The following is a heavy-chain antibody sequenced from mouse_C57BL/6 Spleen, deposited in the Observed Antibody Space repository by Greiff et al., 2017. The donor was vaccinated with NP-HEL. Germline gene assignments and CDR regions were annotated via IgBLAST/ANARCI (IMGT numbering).Heavy chain of an antibody. CDR1: GFTFSDYG. Sequence: EVMLVESGGGLVKPGGSLKLSCAASGFTFSDYGMHWVRQAPEKGLEWVAYISSGSSTIYYADTVKGRFTISRDNAKNTLFLQMTSLRSEETAMYYCARENYYGSTYAMDYWGQGTSVTVSS. CDR3: ARENYYGSTYAMDY. V-gene: IGHV5-17*01. CDR2: ISSGSSTI. D-gene: IGHD1-1*01. J-gene: IGHJ4*01.